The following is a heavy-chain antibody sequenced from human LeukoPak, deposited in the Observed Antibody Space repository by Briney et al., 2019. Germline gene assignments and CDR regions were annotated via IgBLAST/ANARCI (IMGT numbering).Heavy chain of an antibody. D-gene: IGHD2-21*02. CDR3: ARDLSSSEVVTAPLYYFDY. CDR1: GYTFTGYY. J-gene: IGHJ4*02. V-gene: IGHV1-2*02. Sequence: GASVKVSCKASGYTFTGYYMHWVRQAPGQGLEWMGWINPNSGGTNYAQTFQGRVTMTRDTSISTAYMELSRLRSDDTAVYYCARDLSSSEVVTAPLYYFDYWGQGTLVTVSS. CDR2: INPNSGGT.